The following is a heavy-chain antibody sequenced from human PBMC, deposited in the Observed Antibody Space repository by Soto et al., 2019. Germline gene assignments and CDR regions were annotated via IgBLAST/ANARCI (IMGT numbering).Heavy chain of an antibody. J-gene: IGHJ4*02. CDR1: GYTFHNYG. V-gene: IGHV1-18*01. CDR2: ISAYNYNT. Sequence: ASVKVSCKASGYTFHNYGVNGVRQAPGHGLEWMGRISAYNYNTHYAQNFEGRVTMTTDTSTSTAYMELRSLRSDDTAIYYCARLTAVFRLVLDYRGQGPQVTV. CDR3: ARLTAVFRLVLDY. D-gene: IGHD2-8*01.